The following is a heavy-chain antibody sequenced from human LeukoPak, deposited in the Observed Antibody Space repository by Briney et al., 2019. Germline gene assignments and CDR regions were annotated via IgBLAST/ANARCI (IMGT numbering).Heavy chain of an antibody. Sequence: SETLSLTCTVSGGSISSYYWSWIRQPPGKGLEWIGYIYYSGSTNYNPSLKSRVTISVDTSKNQFSLKLNSVTAADTAVYYCAKYGDSWYFDLWGRGTLATVSS. CDR3: AKYGDSWYFDL. CDR1: GGSISSYY. CDR2: IYYSGST. D-gene: IGHD4-17*01. V-gene: IGHV4-59*01. J-gene: IGHJ2*01.